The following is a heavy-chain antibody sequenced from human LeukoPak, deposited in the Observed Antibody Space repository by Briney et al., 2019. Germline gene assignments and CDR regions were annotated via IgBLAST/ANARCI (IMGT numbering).Heavy chain of an antibody. CDR1: GYTFTSYG. D-gene: IGHD1-26*01. CDR2: ISAYNGNT. J-gene: IGHJ4*02. CDR3: ARGWIVWETYYFDY. Sequence: ASVKVSCKASGYTFTSYGISWVRPAPGQGLEWMGWISAYNGNTNYAQKLQGRVTMTTDTSTSTAYMELRSLRSDDTAVYYCARGWIVWETYYFDYWGQGTLVTVSS. V-gene: IGHV1-18*01.